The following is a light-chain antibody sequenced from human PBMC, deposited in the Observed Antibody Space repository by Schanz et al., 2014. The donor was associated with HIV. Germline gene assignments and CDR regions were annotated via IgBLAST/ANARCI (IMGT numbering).Light chain of an antibody. V-gene: IGLV2-14*02. J-gene: IGLJ3*02. CDR3: GSYTTATTWV. CDR1: SSDVGSYNL. Sequence: QSALTQPASVSGSPGQSITISCTGTSSDVGSYNLVSWYQQHPGKAPKLMIYEVSERPSGISNRFSGSQSGNTASLTISGLQAGDEADYYCGSYTTATTWVFGGGTKLTVL. CDR2: EVS.